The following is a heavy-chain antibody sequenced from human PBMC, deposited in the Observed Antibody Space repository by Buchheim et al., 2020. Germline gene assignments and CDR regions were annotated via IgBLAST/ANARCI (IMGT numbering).Heavy chain of an antibody. CDR3: ARGIRGITMVRGVSRWFDP. Sequence: QVQLQQWGAGLLKPSETLSLTCAVYGGSFSGYYWSWIRQPPGKGLEWIGEINHSGSTNYNPSLKSRVTISVDTSTNKFSLKLSSVTAADTAVYYCARGIRGITMVRGVSRWFDPWGQGTL. J-gene: IGHJ5*02. V-gene: IGHV4-34*01. D-gene: IGHD3-10*01. CDR2: INHSGST. CDR1: GGSFSGYY.